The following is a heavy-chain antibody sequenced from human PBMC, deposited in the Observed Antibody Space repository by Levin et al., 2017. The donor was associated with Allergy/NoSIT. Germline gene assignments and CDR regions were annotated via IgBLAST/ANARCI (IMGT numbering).Heavy chain of an antibody. Sequence: SETLSLTCTVPGGSISSYYWNWNRQPPGKGLEWIGYIYYSGSTNYNPSLKSRVTISVDTSKNQLSLKLSSVTAADTAVYYCARREYYFDYWGQGTLVTVSS. J-gene: IGHJ4*02. CDR2: IYYSGST. D-gene: IGHD2/OR15-2a*01. V-gene: IGHV4-59*08. CDR3: ARREYYFDY. CDR1: GGSISSYY.